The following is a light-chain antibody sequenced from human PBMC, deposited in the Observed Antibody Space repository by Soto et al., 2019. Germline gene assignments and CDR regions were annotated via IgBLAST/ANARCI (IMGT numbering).Light chain of an antibody. Sequence: IQMTQSPSTLSASVGDRVTITCRASQSIGSWLAWYQQKPGKAPKLLIYKASNLQSGVPSRFSGSGSGTQFTLSINNVRPDDFATYYCQQYKSYSYTFGQGTKLEIK. CDR1: QSIGSW. V-gene: IGKV1-5*03. CDR3: QQYKSYSYT. J-gene: IGKJ2*01. CDR2: KAS.